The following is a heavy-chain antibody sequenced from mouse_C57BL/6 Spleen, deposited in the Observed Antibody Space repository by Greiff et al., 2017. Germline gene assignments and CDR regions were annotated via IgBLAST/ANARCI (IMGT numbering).Heavy chain of an antibody. CDR1: GYAFSSSW. J-gene: IGHJ1*03. D-gene: IGHD1-1*02. V-gene: IGHV1-82*01. CDR3: ARCTWSDWYFDV. CDR2: IYPGDGDT. Sequence: QVQLQQSGPELVKPGASVKISCKASGYAFSSSWMNWVKQRPGKGLEWIGRIYPGDGDTNYNGKFKGKATLTADKSSSTSYMQLSILTFEDSVVYFCARCTWSDWYFDVWGTGTTVTVSS.